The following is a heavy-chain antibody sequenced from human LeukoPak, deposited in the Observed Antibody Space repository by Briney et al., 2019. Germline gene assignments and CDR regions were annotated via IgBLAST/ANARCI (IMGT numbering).Heavy chain of an antibody. CDR3: ARINIAAGSDFYYYGMDV. Sequence: SETLSLTCIVSGGSISSHYWTWIRQPPGKGLEWIGYIYYSGNTNYNPSLKSRVTISVDTPKNQFSLKLSSVTAADTAVYYCARINIAAGSDFYYYGMDVWGQGTTVIVSS. J-gene: IGHJ6*02. V-gene: IGHV4-59*11. D-gene: IGHD6-13*01. CDR1: GGSISSHY. CDR2: IYYSGNT.